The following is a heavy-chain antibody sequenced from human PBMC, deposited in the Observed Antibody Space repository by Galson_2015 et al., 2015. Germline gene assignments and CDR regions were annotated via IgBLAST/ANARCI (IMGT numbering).Heavy chain of an antibody. J-gene: IGHJ4*02. D-gene: IGHD2-15*01. Sequence: SLRLSCAVSGFTFSSYAMGWVRQAPGTGLEGVSSICDSGANTKYADSVKGRFTISRDNSKNTLYLQTNSLRGDDTAVYYCAKGGPYCSGGNCHGVFDSWGQGTLVTVSS. CDR1: GFTFSSYA. V-gene: IGHV3-23*01. CDR2: ICDSGANT. CDR3: AKGGPYCSGGNCHGVFDS.